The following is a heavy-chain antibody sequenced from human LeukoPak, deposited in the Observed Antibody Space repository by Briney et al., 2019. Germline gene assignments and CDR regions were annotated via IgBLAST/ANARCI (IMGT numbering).Heavy chain of an antibody. CDR2: INPDGNKK. D-gene: IGHD5-18*01. CDR3: ARDLAYSRLDY. J-gene: IGHJ4*02. CDR1: GLTFSSSW. V-gene: IGHV3-7*01. Sequence: GGSLRLSCAVSGLTFSSSWMDWVRQAPGKGLEWVASINPDGNKKYSADSVKGRFTISSDNAENSLYLQMNSLRVEDTAFYYCARDLAYSRLDYWGQGMLVTVSS.